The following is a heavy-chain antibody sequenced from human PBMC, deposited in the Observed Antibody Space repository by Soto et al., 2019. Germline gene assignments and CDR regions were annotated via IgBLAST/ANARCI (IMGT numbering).Heavy chain of an antibody. Sequence: GGSLRLSCAASGFTFSSYSMNWVRQAPGKGLEWVSYISSSSSSTIYYADSVKGRFTISRDNAKNSLYLQMNSLRDEDTAVYYCARDFGSYSWNAIDPWGQGTLVTVSS. J-gene: IGHJ5*02. CDR1: GFTFSSYS. CDR3: ARDFGSYSWNAIDP. D-gene: IGHD1-26*01. CDR2: ISSSSSSTI. V-gene: IGHV3-48*02.